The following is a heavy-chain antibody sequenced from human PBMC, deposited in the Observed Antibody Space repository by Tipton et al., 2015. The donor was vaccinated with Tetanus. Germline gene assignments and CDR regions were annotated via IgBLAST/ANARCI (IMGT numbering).Heavy chain of an antibody. CDR3: AKDNGGYSSSWRSGMDV. Sequence: GSLRLSCAASGFTFSSYAMSWVRQAPGKGLEWVSAISGSGGSTYYADSVKGRFTISRDNSKNTLYLQMNSLRVEDTAVYYCAKDNGGYSSSWRSGMDVWGQGTTVTVSS. J-gene: IGHJ6*02. V-gene: IGHV3-23*01. CDR2: ISGSGGST. D-gene: IGHD6-13*01. CDR1: GFTFSSYA.